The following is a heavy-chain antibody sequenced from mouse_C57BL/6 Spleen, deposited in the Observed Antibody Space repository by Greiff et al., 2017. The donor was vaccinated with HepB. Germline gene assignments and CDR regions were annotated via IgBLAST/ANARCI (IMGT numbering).Heavy chain of an antibody. CDR3: ARGFYYYGSFYYFDY. CDR2: FHPYNDDT. D-gene: IGHD1-1*01. CDR1: GYTFTTYP. V-gene: IGHV1-47*01. Sequence: VQLQQSGAELVKPGASVKMSCEASGYTFTTYPIEWMKQNHGKSLEWIGNFHPYNDDTKYNEKFKGKATLTVEKSSSTVYLELSRLTSDDSAVYYCARGFYYYGSFYYFDYWGQGTTLTVSS. J-gene: IGHJ2*01.